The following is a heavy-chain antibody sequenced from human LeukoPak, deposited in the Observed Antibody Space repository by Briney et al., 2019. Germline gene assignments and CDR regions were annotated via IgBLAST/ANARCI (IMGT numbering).Heavy chain of an antibody. CDR2: ISSASGSI. CDR1: GFTFSSYS. D-gene: IGHD2-2*01. Sequence: PGGSLRLSCAASGFTFSSYSMNWVRQAPGKGLEWVSYISSASGSIYYADPVKGRFTISRDNAKNSLFLQMNSLRAEDTAVYYCARLPAYCSSTSCYYDYWGQGTLVTVSS. V-gene: IGHV3-48*04. CDR3: ARLPAYCSSTSCYYDY. J-gene: IGHJ4*02.